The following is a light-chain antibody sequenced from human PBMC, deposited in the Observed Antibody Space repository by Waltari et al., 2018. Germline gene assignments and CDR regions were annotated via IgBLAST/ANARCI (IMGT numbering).Light chain of an antibody. J-gene: IGKJ3*01. V-gene: IGKV1-16*02. CDR3: QQYNDYPFT. CDR2: GAS. Sequence: DIQMTQSPSSLSASVGDRVTITCRASQCISNHLAWFQQKPGKAPTSLIYGASSLQSGVPSKFIGSGSGTDFTLTISSLQPEDFATYYCQQYNDYPFTFGPGTKVDIK. CDR1: QCISNH.